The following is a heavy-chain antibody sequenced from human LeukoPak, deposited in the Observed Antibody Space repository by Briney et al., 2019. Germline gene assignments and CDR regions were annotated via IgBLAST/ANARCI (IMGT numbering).Heavy chain of an antibody. V-gene: IGHV3-74*01. D-gene: IGHD3-3*01. CDR2: INSDRRST. CDR3: AHTVWSGNYFDY. Sequence: GGSLRLSCEASGFTFSTSWMHWVRQVPGKGLVWVSRINSDRRSTDYADSVKGQFTISRDNTKNTLYLQMNSLRVEDTAVYYCAHTVWSGNYFDYWGQGTLVTVSS. CDR1: GFTFSTSW. J-gene: IGHJ4*02.